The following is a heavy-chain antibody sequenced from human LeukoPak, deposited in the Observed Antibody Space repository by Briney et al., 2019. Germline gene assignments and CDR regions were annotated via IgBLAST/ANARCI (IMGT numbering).Heavy chain of an antibody. V-gene: IGHV1-18*01. D-gene: IGHD3-22*01. J-gene: IGHJ3*02. Sequence: ASVKVSCKASGYTFTSYGISWVRQAPGQGLEWMGWISAYNGNTNYAQKLQGRVTMTTDTSTSTAYMELRGLRSDDTAVYYCARVLRPRYYYDSSGYYKDAFDIWGQGTMVTVSS. CDR1: GYTFTSYG. CDR3: ARVLRPRYYYDSSGYYKDAFDI. CDR2: ISAYNGNT.